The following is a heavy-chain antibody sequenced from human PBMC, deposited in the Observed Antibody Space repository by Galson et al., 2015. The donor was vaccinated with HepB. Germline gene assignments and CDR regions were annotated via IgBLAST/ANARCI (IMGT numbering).Heavy chain of an antibody. J-gene: IGHJ3*02. CDR3: ARETRYGSNWPHAFDI. CDR1: GFTFSDYY. V-gene: IGHV3-11*01. D-gene: IGHD6-13*01. Sequence: SLRLSCAASGFTFSDYYMSWIRQAPGKGLEWVSSISSSDSTIKYADSVKGRFTISRDNAKNSLYLQMNSLRAEDTAVYYCARETRYGSNWPHAFDIWGQGTMVTVSS. CDR2: ISSSDSTI.